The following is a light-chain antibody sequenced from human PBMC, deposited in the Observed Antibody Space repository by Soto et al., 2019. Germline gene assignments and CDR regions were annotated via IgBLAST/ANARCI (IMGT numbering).Light chain of an antibody. Sequence: QSVLTQPASVSGSPGQSITISCTGTSSDVGGYNYVSWYQQHPGKAPKLMIYDVSNRPSGVSNRFSGSKSGNTASLTISGLQAEDEDDYYCSSYTSSDDVFGTGTKVTVL. CDR2: DVS. CDR1: SSDVGGYNY. J-gene: IGLJ1*01. CDR3: SSYTSSDDV. V-gene: IGLV2-14*01.